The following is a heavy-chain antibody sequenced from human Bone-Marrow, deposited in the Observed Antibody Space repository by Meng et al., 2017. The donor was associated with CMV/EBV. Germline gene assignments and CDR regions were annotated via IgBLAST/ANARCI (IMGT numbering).Heavy chain of an antibody. V-gene: IGHV1-8*03. CDR3: ARGPPVGEQWLAD. D-gene: IGHD6-19*01. CDR2: MNPNSGNT. Sequence: KASGYTFTSYDTNWVRKATGQGLEWMGWMNPNSGNTGYAQKFQGRVTITRNTSISTAYMELSSLRSEDTAVYYCARGPPVGEQWLADWGQGTLVTVSS. J-gene: IGHJ4*02. CDR1: GYTFTSYD.